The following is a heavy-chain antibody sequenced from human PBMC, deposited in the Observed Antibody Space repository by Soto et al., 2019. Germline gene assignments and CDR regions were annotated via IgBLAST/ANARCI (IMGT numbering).Heavy chain of an antibody. Sequence: QEQLVQSGAEVKKPGSSVKVSCKSSGGTFRSYAINWVRQAPGQGLEWMGGIIPIFGTANYAQNFQDRVTITADVSTTTAYMELSSLRSADTAMYYCSRENRYFFYGMDVWGQGTTVTVS. J-gene: IGHJ6*02. CDR2: IIPIFGTA. V-gene: IGHV1-69*01. CDR1: GGTFRSYA. CDR3: SRENRYFFYGMDV.